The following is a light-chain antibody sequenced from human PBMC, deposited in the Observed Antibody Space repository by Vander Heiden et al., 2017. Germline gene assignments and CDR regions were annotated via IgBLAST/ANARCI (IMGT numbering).Light chain of an antibody. CDR3: QVWDSSSDHCV. CDR1: NIGSKG. CDR2: DDS. Sequence: SYVLTPPPSVPVAPGQPARITCGGNNIGSKGVHWYQQKPGQAPVLVVYDDSDRPSGIPERFSGSNSGNTATLTISRVEAGDEADYYCQVWDSSSDHCVFGTGTKVTVL. V-gene: IGLV3-21*02. J-gene: IGLJ1*01.